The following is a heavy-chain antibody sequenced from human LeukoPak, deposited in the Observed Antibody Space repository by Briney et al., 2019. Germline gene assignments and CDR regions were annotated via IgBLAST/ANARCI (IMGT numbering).Heavy chain of an antibody. CDR2: INPNSGGT. CDR1: GYTFTGYY. D-gene: IGHD2-15*01. Sequence: ASVKVSCKASGYTFTGYYMHWVRQAPGQGPEWMGWINPNSGGTNYAQKFQGRVTMTRDTSISTAYMELSRLRSDDTAVYYCARVLHCSGGSCYFGGRADDAFDIWGQGTMVTVSS. V-gene: IGHV1-2*02. CDR3: ARVLHCSGGSCYFGGRADDAFDI. J-gene: IGHJ3*02.